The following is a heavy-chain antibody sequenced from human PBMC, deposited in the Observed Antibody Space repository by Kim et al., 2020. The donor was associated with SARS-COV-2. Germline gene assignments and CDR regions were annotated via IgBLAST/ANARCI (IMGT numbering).Heavy chain of an antibody. CDR3: AREDISGWSYYYYVMDV. CDR2: TYYSSKWYN. CDR1: GDSVSSNSAA. V-gene: IGHV6-1*01. Sequence: SQTLSLTCAISGDSVSSNSAAWNWIRQSPSRGLEWLGRTYYSSKWYNDYAVSVKSRITINPDTSKSQFSLQLNSVTPEDTAVYYCAREDISGWSYYYYVMDVWGQGTTVTVSS. D-gene: IGHD6-19*01. J-gene: IGHJ6*02.